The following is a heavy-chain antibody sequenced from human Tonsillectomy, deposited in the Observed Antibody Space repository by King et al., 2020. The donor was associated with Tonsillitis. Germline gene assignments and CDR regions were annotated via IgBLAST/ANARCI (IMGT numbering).Heavy chain of an antibody. V-gene: IGHV3-74*01. CDR1: GFTFSTAW. D-gene: IGHD2-8*02. CDR2: INSDGSTI. CDR3: ARDLVGPNDY. Sequence: VQLVESGGGLVQPGGSLRLSCAPSGFTFSTAWIHWVRQTPGKGLVWVARINSDGSTITHADSVKGRFTISRDNAKNTLYLQMNSLRAEDTAVYYCARDLVGPNDYWGQGTLVTVSS. J-gene: IGHJ4*02.